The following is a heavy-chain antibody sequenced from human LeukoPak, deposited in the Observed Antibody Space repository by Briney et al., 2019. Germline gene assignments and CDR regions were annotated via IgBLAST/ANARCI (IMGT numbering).Heavy chain of an antibody. CDR1: GGSFSGYY. D-gene: IGHD2-2*01. CDR3: AGYCSSTSCHGSNWFDP. CDR2: INHSGST. Sequence: SETLSLTCAVYGGSFSGYYWSLTRQPPGKGLEWIEEINHSGSTNYNPSLKSRVTISVDTSKNQFSLKLSSVTAADTAVYYCAGYCSSTSCHGSNWFDPWGQGTLVTVSS. J-gene: IGHJ5*02. V-gene: IGHV4-34*01.